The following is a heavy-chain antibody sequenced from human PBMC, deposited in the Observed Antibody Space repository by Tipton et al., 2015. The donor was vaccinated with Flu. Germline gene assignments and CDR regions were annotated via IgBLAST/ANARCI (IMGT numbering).Heavy chain of an antibody. V-gene: IGHV3-43*02. CDR2: ITGDGDNT. CDR3: AKDMRDYDFWSGSDFYGMDV. CDR1: GFSFDDYA. D-gene: IGHD3-3*01. Sequence: SLRLSCAASGFSFDDYAMHWVRQAPGKGLEWVSLITGDGDNTFYGDSVQGRFTVSRDNSKNSLYLQMNSLRTEDTALYYCAKDMRDYDFWSGSDFYGMDVWGQGTPVPVSS. J-gene: IGHJ6*02.